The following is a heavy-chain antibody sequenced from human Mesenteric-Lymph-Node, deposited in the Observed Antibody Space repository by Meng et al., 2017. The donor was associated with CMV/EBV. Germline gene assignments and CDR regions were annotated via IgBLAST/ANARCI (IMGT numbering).Heavy chain of an antibody. J-gene: IGHJ5*02. CDR3: ASGGIGGGNWFDP. CDR1: GGSISGYY. V-gene: IGHV4-59*01. D-gene: IGHD1-26*01. CDR2: IYYSGST. Sequence: GSLRLSCTVPGGSISGYYWSWIRQPPGKGLEWIGYIYYSGSTNYNPSLKSRVTISVDTSKNQFSLKLSSVTAADTAVYYCASGGIGGGNWFDPWGQGTLVTVSS.